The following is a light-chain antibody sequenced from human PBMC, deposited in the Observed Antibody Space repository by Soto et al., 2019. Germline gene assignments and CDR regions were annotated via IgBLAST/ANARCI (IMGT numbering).Light chain of an antibody. CDR1: HSNLGTNT. CDR3: GAWDDSLNGNV. V-gene: IGLV1-44*01. J-gene: IGLJ1*01. CDR2: NNN. Sequence: QSVLTQPHSASGTPGQRVTISCSGSHSNLGTNTVNWYQQLPGTAPKVLLFNNNQRPSGVPGRFSGSKSGTSASLAITGLQSEDEADYYCGAWDDSLNGNVFGTGTKLTVL.